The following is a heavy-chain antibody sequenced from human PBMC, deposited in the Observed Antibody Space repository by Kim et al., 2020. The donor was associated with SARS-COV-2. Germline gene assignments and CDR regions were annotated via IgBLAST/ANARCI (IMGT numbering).Heavy chain of an antibody. D-gene: IGHD5-18*01. V-gene: IGHV3-7*01. CDR1: GFTFSSYW. J-gene: IGHJ4*02. CDR3: ASQRGDFQLWLQGWLVY. Sequence: GGSLRLSCAASGFTFSSYWMSWVRQAPGKGLEWVANIKQDGSEKYYVDSVKGRFTISRDNAKNSLYLQMNSLRAEDTAVYYCASQRGDFQLWLQGWLVYWGQRTLATVSP. CDR2: IKQDGSEK.